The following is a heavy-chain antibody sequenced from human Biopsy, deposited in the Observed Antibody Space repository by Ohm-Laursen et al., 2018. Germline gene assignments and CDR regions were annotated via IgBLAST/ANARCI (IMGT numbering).Heavy chain of an antibody. V-gene: IGHV3-21*01. D-gene: IGHD2-2*01. J-gene: IGHJ6*02. CDR1: GLTFCGYS. CDR2: ISSSSNFI. CDR3: ARVLLPAAAVHYGMDV. Sequence: GSLRLSCTASGLTFCGYSMHWVRQAPGKGLEWVSSISSSSNFIYYGDSVKGRFTISRDNAKNSLYLQMNSLRAEDTAVYYCARVLLPAAAVHYGMDVWGQGTTVTVSS.